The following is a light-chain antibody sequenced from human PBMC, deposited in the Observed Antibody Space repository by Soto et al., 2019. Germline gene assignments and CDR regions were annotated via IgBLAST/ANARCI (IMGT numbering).Light chain of an antibody. CDR1: HRVSSY. J-gene: IGKJ1*01. CDR2: GAS. V-gene: IGKV3-11*01. Sequence: EIVLTQSPGTLSLSPGERATLSFRASHRVSSYLAWYQQKPGQAPRLLIYGASNRATGIPARFSASGTGTDFTLTISDVQPEDFAVYYCQQYNNWPWTFGQGTKVDIK. CDR3: QQYNNWPWT.